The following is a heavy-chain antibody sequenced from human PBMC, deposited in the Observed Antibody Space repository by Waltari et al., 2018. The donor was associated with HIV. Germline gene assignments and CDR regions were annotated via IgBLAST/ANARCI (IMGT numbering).Heavy chain of an antibody. V-gene: IGHV1-69*08. CDR2: ISPMSNTA. J-gene: IGHJ4*02. Sequence: QLVQSGAEVRKPGSSVRVSCKASGGDFNSYSINWVRQVNGQGLEWLGRISPMSNTANNAQKFQGRVTITADKSTSTAYIELSSLKSDDTGVYYCASARETMGVDFESWGQGSLVTVSS. D-gene: IGHD3-10*01. CDR1: GGDFNSYS. CDR3: ASARETMGVDFES.